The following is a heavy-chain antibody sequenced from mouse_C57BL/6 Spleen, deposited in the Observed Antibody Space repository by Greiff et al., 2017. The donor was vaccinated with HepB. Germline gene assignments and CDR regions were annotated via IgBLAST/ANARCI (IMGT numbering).Heavy chain of an antibody. V-gene: IGHV1-42*01. CDR2: INPSTGGT. D-gene: IGHD1-1*02. CDR3: AREGGIWNYLDH. J-gene: IGHJ2*01. Sequence: VQLQQSGPELVKPGASVKISCKTSGYSFPGYYMNWVKQSPEKSLEWIGEINPSTGGTTYNQKFKAKATLTVDKSSSTAYMQLKSLTSEDSAVYYCAREGGIWNYLDHWGQGTTPTVSS. CDR1: GYSFPGYY.